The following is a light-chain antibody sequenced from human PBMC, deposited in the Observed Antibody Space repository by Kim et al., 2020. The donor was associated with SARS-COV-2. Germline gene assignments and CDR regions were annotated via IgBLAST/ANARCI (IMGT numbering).Light chain of an antibody. CDR1: QSISDW. Sequence: SASVGDSVTNTCRASQSISDWLAWYQQQPGKAPKVLIYDASRLGSGVPSRFSGSGFGTEFTLTISSLQADDLATYYCQQYSSYWTFGQGTKVEIK. CDR3: QQYSSYWT. CDR2: DAS. V-gene: IGKV1-5*01. J-gene: IGKJ1*01.